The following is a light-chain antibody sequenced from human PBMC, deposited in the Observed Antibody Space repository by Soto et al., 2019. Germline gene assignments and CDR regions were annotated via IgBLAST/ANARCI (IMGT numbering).Light chain of an antibody. Sequence: QSVLTQPPSVSGAPGQRLTISCTGSTSNIGAGYDVHWYQQFPGTAPKLLIYGNNNRPSGVPDRFSGSKSGTSASLAITGPQAEGWGYYYCQSYDSSLSVVVFGGGTKLTVL. CDR1: TSNIGAGYD. V-gene: IGLV1-40*01. J-gene: IGLJ2*01. CDR2: GNN. CDR3: QSYDSSLSVVV.